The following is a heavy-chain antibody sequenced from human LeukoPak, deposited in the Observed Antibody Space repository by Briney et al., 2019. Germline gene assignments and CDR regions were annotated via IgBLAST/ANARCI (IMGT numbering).Heavy chain of an antibody. CDR1: GFTFNGYW. J-gene: IGHJ3*02. Sequence: GGSLRLSCAASGFTFNGYWMSWVRQAPGKGPEWVAHVKENGNEQYYADSVEGRFTISRDNAKRLLFLQMNNLRVEDTAVYYCARGPGDFDASDIWGQGTMVTVSS. V-gene: IGHV3-7*01. CDR2: VKENGNEQ. D-gene: IGHD1-26*01. CDR3: ARGPGDFDASDI.